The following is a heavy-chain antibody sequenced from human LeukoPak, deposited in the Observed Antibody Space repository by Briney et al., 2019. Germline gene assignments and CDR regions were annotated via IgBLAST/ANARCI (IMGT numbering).Heavy chain of an antibody. CDR2: INHSGST. J-gene: IGHJ4*02. V-gene: IGHV4-34*01. D-gene: IGHD2-15*01. CDR3: ARDQGYCSGGSCWRGYYYFDY. CDR1: GGSFSGYY. Sequence: KASETLSLTCAVYGGSFSGYYWSWIRQPPGKGLEWIGEINHSGSTNYNPSLKSRVTISVDTSKNQFSLKLSSVTAADTAVYYCARDQGYCSGGSCWRGYYYFDYWGQGTLVTVSS.